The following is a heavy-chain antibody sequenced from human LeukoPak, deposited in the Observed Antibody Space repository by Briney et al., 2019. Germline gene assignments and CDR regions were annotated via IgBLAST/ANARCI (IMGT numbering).Heavy chain of an antibody. J-gene: IGHJ4*02. CDR2: ISSSSSYI. CDR1: GFTFSSYS. D-gene: IGHD3-9*01. Sequence: GGSLRLSCAASGFTFSSYSMNWVRQAPGKGLEWVSSISSSSSYIYYADSVKGRFTISRDNAKNSLYLQMNSLRAEDTAVYYCAKEPDFDWLLLDYWGQGTLVTVSS. CDR3: AKEPDFDWLLLDY. V-gene: IGHV3-21*01.